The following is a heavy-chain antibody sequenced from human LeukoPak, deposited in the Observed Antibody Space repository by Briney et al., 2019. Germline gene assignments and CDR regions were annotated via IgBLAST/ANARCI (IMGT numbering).Heavy chain of an antibody. J-gene: IGHJ6*03. V-gene: IGHV1-2*02. CDR3: ARGRAPYYYMDV. CDR2: INPNSGGT. Sequence: ASVKVSCKASGYTFTGYYMHWVRQAPGLGLEWMGWINPNSGGTNYAQKFQGRVTMTRDTSISTAYMELSRLRSDDTAVYYCARGRAPYYYMDVWGKGTTVTVSS. CDR1: GYTFTGYY.